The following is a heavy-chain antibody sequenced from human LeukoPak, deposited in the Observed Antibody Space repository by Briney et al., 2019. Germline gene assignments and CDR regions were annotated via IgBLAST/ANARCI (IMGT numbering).Heavy chain of an antibody. Sequence: SETLSLTCTVSGGSISSGSYYWSWIRQPAGKGLEWIGRIYTSGSTSYNPSLKSRVTISVDTSKNQFSLKLSSVTAADTAVYYCAHQTTIFLVFDPWGQGTLVTVSS. CDR1: GGSISSGSYY. CDR3: AHQTTIFLVFDP. CDR2: IYTSGST. J-gene: IGHJ5*02. D-gene: IGHD3-9*01. V-gene: IGHV4-61*02.